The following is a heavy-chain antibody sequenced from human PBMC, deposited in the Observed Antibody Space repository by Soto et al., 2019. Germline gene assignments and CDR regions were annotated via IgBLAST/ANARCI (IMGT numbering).Heavy chain of an antibody. J-gene: IGHJ4*02. CDR2: IWYDGSNK. CDR3: ARSYRILRYYFDY. D-gene: IGHD2-15*01. Sequence: QVQLVESGGGVVQPGRSLRLSCAASGFTFSSYGMHWVRQAPGKGLEWVAVIWYDGSNKYYADSVKGRFTISRDNSKNTLYLQMNSLRAEDTAVYYCARSYRILRYYFDYWGQGTLVTVSS. V-gene: IGHV3-33*01. CDR1: GFTFSSYG.